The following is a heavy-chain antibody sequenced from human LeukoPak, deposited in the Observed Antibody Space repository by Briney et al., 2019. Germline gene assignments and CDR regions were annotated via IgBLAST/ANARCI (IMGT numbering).Heavy chain of an antibody. J-gene: IGHJ3*02. V-gene: IGHV4-30-4*01. Sequence: PSETLSLTCTVSGGSISSGDYYWSWIRQPPGKGLEWIGHIYYSGSTYYNPSLKSRVTISVDTSKNQFSLKLSSVTAADTAVYYCARGVVVSSLIAFDIWGQGTMVTVSS. CDR1: GGSISSGDYY. CDR2: IYYSGST. CDR3: ARGVVVSSLIAFDI. D-gene: IGHD2-21*01.